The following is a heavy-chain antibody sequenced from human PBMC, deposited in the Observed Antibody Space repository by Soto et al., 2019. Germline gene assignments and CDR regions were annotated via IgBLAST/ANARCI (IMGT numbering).Heavy chain of an antibody. V-gene: IGHV1-69*06. CDR1: GGTFSSYA. CDR3: AGGGCSSTSCFPSHDYYYGRDV. D-gene: IGHD2-2*01. Sequence: QVQLVQSGAEVKKPGSSVKVSCKASGGTFSSYAISWVRQAPGQVLEWMGGIIPIFGTANYAQKFQGRVTITADKSTSTAYVELSRLRSEDKAVYYCAGGGCSSTSCFPSHDYYYGRDVWRQGTTVTVSS. CDR2: IIPIFGTA. J-gene: IGHJ6*02.